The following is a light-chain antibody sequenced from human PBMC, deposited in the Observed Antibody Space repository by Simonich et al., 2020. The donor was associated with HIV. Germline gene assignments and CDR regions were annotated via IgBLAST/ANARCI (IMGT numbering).Light chain of an antibody. CDR1: SSDVGGYNY. CDR2: DVS. Sequence: QSALTQPASVSGSPGQSITISCTGTSSDVGGYNYVSWYQQHPFNAPKLMIYDVSKRPSGVSNRFSGSKSGNTASLTISGLQAEDEADYYCTSYTSSSTLVFGGGTKLTVL. CDR3: TSYTSSSTLV. J-gene: IGLJ2*01. V-gene: IGLV2-14*03.